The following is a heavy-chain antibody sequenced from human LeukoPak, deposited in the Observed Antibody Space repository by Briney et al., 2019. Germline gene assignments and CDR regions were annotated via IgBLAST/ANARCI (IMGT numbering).Heavy chain of an antibody. CDR1: GDSVSSNSAA. J-gene: IGHJ4*02. D-gene: IGHD3-10*01. Sequence: SQTLSLTCAISGDSVSSNSAAWNWIRQSPSRGLEWLGRTYYRSKWYNDYAVSVKSRITINPDTSKNQFSLQLNSVTPEDTAVYYCARAPEGKVLLWFGRAEHFDYWGQGTLVTVSS. CDR2: TYYRSKWYN. V-gene: IGHV6-1*01. CDR3: ARAPEGKVLLWFGRAEHFDY.